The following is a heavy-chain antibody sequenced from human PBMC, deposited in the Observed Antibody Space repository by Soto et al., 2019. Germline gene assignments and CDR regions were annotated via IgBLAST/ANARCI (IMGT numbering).Heavy chain of an antibody. Sequence: QVQLVQSGAEVKKPGASVKVSCKSSGYTFTSYGISWVRQAPGQGLEWVGWISAYNGNTNYAQKLQGRVTMTTDTSTSTADMELRSLGSDDTAVYYCARDRGVVAVVNYYYGMDVWGQGTTVTVSS. CDR3: ARDRGVVAVVNYYYGMDV. CDR2: ISAYNGNT. D-gene: IGHD6-19*01. V-gene: IGHV1-18*01. CDR1: GYTFTSYG. J-gene: IGHJ6*02.